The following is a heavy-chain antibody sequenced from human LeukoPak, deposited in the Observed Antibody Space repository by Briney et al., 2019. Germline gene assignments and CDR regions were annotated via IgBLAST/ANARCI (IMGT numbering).Heavy chain of an antibody. J-gene: IGHJ6*03. V-gene: IGHV3-43*01. CDR2: ISWDGGTT. CDR3: AKSTVLDFYYYYMDV. Sequence: GGSLRLSCAASGFTFDRFTIHWVRQTPGKGLEWVSLISWDGGTTHYADSVRGRFTISRDNSKNSLYLQMNSLRTEDTALYYCAKSTVLDFYYYYMDVWGKGTTVTISS. D-gene: IGHD2-8*02. CDR1: GFTFDRFT.